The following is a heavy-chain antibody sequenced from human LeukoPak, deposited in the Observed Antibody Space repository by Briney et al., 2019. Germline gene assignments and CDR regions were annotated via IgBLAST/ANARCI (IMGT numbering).Heavy chain of an antibody. CDR1: GFTFSSYW. V-gene: IGHV3-7*01. CDR2: IRQDGSEK. Sequence: GGSLRLSCAASGFTFSSYWMSWARQAPGKGLEWVANIRQDGSEKYYVDSVKGRFTISRDNAKNSLYLQMNSLRAEDTAVYYCASLKYYFDYWGQGTLVTVSS. J-gene: IGHJ4*02. CDR3: ASLKYYFDY.